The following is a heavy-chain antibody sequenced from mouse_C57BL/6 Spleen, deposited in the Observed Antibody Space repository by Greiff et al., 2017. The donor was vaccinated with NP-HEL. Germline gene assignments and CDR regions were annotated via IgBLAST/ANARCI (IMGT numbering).Heavy chain of an antibody. CDR2: INPNNGGT. J-gene: IGHJ4*01. CDR3: ARKGITTANYAMDY. Sequence: VHVKQSGPELVKPGASVKIPCKASGYTFTDYNMAWVKQSHGKSLEWIGDINPNNGGTIYNQKFKGKATLTVDKSSSTAYMELRSLTSEDTAVYYCARKGITTANYAMDYWGQGTSVTVSS. V-gene: IGHV1-18*01. CDR1: GYTFTDYN. D-gene: IGHD1-2*01.